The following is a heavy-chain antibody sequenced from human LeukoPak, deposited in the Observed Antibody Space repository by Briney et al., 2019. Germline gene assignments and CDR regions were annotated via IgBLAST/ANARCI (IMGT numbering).Heavy chain of an antibody. CDR2: IYYSGST. J-gene: IGHJ4*02. CDR3: ARDIGAAADY. Sequence: KASETLSLTYTVSGGSISRHYWSWIRQPPGKGLEWIGYIYYSGSTNYNPSLKSRGTISVDTSKNQFSLKLSSVTAADTAVYYCARDIGAAADYWGQGTLVTVSS. V-gene: IGHV4-59*11. CDR1: GGSISRHY. D-gene: IGHD5-12*01.